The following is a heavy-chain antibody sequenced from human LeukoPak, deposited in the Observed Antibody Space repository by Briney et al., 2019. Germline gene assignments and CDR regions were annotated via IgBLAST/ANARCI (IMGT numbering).Heavy chain of an antibody. D-gene: IGHD6-19*01. CDR1: GGSFSGYY. CDR2: INHSGST. V-gene: IGHV4-34*01. Sequence: SETLSLTCAVYGGSFSGYYWSWIRQPPGKGLEWIGEINHSGSTNYNPSLKSRVTISVDTSKNQFSLKLSSVTAADTAVYYCARETVAETWGQGTLVTVSS. J-gene: IGHJ5*02. CDR3: ARETVAET.